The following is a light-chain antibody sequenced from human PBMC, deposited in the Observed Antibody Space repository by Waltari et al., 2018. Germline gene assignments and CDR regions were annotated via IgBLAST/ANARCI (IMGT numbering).Light chain of an antibody. Sequence: QPVLTQPPSASGSLAASVKLTCSLSGEYAASDIDWHQVHQQKGPLYLLRLNYDGSNIKGDGIPDRFSGSTSGAERYLTISRLQSEDEAVYYCQTWGTAMHVFGGGTKLTVL. CDR1: GEYAASD. CDR2: LNYDGSN. CDR3: QTWGTAMHV. J-gene: IGLJ3*02. V-gene: IGLV4-69*01.